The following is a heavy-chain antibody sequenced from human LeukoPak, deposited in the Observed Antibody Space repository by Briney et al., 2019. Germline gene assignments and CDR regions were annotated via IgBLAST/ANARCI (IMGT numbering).Heavy chain of an antibody. CDR1: GFTFSSYA. Sequence: GGSLRLSCAASGFTFSSYAMSWVRQAPGKGLEWVSVISNSGSSTYYADSVEGRFIISRDKSKNTLYLQMNSLRVEDTAVYYCVKDGGRLHQKTGLDYWGQGTLVTVTS. J-gene: IGHJ4*02. V-gene: IGHV3-23*01. D-gene: IGHD4-11*01. CDR2: ISNSGSST. CDR3: VKDGGRLHQKTGLDY.